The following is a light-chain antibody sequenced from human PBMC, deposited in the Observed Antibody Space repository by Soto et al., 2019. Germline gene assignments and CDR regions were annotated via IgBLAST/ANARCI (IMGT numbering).Light chain of an antibody. CDR1: SSDVGGYNY. J-gene: IGLJ2*01. CDR2: DVT. V-gene: IGLV2-14*01. CDR3: SSYTNRRTIV. Sequence: QSALTQPASVSGSPGQSITISCTGTSSDVGGYNYVSWYQQHPGKAPKLMIYDVTNRPSGVSNRFSGSKSGNTASLIISGLQAEDEADYYCSSYTNRRTIVFGGGTKLTVL.